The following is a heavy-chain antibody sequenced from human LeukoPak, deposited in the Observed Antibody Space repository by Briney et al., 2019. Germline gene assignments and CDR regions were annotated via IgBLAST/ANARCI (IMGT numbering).Heavy chain of an antibody. CDR3: AMTVYDFWSGLTY. Sequence: PGGSLRLSCAASGFTFSSYAMSWVRQAPGKGLEWVSAISGSGGSTYYADSVKGRFTISRDNSKNTLYLQMNSLRAEDTAVYYWAMTVYDFWSGLTYWGQGSLVTVSS. CDR1: GFTFSSYA. V-gene: IGHV3-23*01. CDR2: ISGSGGST. J-gene: IGHJ4*02. D-gene: IGHD3-3*01.